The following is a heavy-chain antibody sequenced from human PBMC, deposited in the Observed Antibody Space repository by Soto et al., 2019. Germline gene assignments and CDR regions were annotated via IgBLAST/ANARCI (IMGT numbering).Heavy chain of an antibody. CDR2: INVGNGNT. J-gene: IGHJ4*02. D-gene: IGHD5-12*01. CDR3: VRESTWLRHYDY. CDR1: GYTFTDYA. Sequence: ASLKVSCKASGYTFTDYAIHWVRQAPGQGLEWMGWINVGNGNTGYSRKFQGRVTNARDMSASTAYIEVTSLTSEDTAVYYCVRESTWLRHYDYWGQGTVVTVSS. V-gene: IGHV1-3*01.